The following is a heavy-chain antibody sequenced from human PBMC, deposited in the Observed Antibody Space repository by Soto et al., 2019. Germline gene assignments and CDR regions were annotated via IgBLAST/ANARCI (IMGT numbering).Heavy chain of an antibody. CDR2: IGTAGDT. CDR1: GFTFSSYD. J-gene: IGHJ6*03. V-gene: IGHV3-13*01. D-gene: IGHD2-2*01. CDR3: ARGPGGVVVPAAPYMDV. Sequence: EVQLVESGGGLVQPGGSLRLSCAASGFTFSSYDMHWVRQATGKGLEWVSAIGTAGDTYYPGSVKGRFTISRENAKNSWYLQMNSLRAGDTAVYYCARGPGGVVVPAAPYMDVWGKGTTVTVSS.